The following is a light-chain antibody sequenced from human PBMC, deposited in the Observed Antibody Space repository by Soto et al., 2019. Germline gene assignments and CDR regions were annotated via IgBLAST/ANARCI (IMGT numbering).Light chain of an antibody. Sequence: EIVMTQSPATLSVSPGERVTLSCRASQNILSNLAWYQQKPGQAPRLLIYGASSRATGIPDRFSGSGSGKDFTLTISRLEPEDFAVYYCQRYGSSPTPITFGQGTRLEI. CDR1: QNILSN. CDR2: GAS. J-gene: IGKJ5*01. CDR3: QRYGSSPTPIT. V-gene: IGKV3-20*01.